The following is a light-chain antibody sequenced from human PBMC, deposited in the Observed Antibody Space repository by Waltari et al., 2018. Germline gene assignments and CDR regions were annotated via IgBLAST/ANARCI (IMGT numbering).Light chain of an antibody. J-gene: IGKJ1*01. Sequence: EIVLTQSPGTLSLSPGERATLSSRASQSVRGSLAWYQQKAGQAPRLLSYGASSRATGIPDRFSARRSGTDFSLTISRLEPEDFAVYYCQHYVRLPATFGQGTKVEI. CDR2: GAS. V-gene: IGKV3-20*01. CDR3: QHYVRLPAT. CDR1: QSVRGS.